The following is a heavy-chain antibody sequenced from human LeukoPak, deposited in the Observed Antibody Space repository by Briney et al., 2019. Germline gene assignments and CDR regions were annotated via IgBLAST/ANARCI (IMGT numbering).Heavy chain of an antibody. CDR3: AKNGAYTSSSIDY. CDR1: GFTFSSYA. J-gene: IGHJ4*02. D-gene: IGHD6-6*01. V-gene: IGHV3-23*01. Sequence: GESLRLSCAASGFTFSSYAMSWVRQAPGRGLEWVSAISASGASTYYADSVKGRFTISRDTFKNTLYLQMNSLRAEDTAVYYCAKNGAYTSSSIDYWGQGTLVTVSS. CDR2: ISASGAST.